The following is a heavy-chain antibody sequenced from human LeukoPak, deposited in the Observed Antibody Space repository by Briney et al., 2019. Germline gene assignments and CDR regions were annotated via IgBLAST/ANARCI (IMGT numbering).Heavy chain of an antibody. V-gene: IGHV3-23*01. D-gene: IGHD1-20*01. CDR1: GFTFSSYA. Sequence: GGSLRLSCAASGFTFSSYAMSWVRQAPWKGLEWVSTISGSAGTTYYADSVKGRFTISRDNSKNTLYLQMNSLRAEDTAVYYCAKIITGTSHFDYWGQGTLVTVSS. CDR2: ISGSAGTT. J-gene: IGHJ4*02. CDR3: AKIITGTSHFDY.